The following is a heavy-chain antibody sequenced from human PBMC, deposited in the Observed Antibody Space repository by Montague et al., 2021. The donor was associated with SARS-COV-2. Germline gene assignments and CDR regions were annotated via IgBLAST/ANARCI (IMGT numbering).Heavy chain of an antibody. V-gene: IGHV3-23*01. J-gene: IGHJ4*02. CDR1: GIPFSNYA. Sequence: SLSLSFAASGIPFSNYAMSWVRQAPGKGLEWVSAISGSGGSTYYADSVKGRFTISRDNSKNTLYLQMNSLRAGDTAVYYCAKDKGVAYYFDHWGQGTLVTVSS. CDR3: AKDKGVAYYFDH. CDR2: ISGSGGST. D-gene: IGHD2-15*01.